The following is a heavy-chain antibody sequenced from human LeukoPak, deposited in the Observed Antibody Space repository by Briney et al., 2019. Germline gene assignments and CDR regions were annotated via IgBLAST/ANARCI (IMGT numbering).Heavy chain of an antibody. CDR2: IYYSGST. CDR3: ASSGYDYSTLGAYYYYGMDV. CDR1: AGSISTYD. J-gene: IGHJ6*02. V-gene: IGHV4-59*01. D-gene: IGHD5-12*01. Sequence: PSENLSLTCTVSAGSISTYDWSWIRQPPWKGREWMAYIYYSGSTNYNPSLKSRVTISVDTSKNQFSLKLSSVTAADTAVYYCASSGYDYSTLGAYYYYGMDVWGQGTTVTVSS.